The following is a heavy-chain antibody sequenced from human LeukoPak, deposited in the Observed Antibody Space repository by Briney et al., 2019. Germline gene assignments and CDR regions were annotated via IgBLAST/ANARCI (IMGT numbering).Heavy chain of an antibody. D-gene: IGHD1-26*01. CDR1: GYTFTSYG. Sequence: ASVKVSCKASGYTFTSYGISWVRQAPGQGLEWMGWISAYNGNTNYAQKLQGRVTMTTDTSTSTGYLELRSLTSDDTAVYYCARVVGLNEWEPHYWGQGTLVTVSS. CDR3: ARVVGLNEWEPHY. J-gene: IGHJ4*02. CDR2: ISAYNGNT. V-gene: IGHV1-18*01.